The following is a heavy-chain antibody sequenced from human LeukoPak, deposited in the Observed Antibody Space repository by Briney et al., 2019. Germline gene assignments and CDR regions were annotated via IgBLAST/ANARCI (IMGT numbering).Heavy chain of an antibody. D-gene: IGHD4-17*01. CDR3: ARDLKSDYGDSPPDY. V-gene: IGHV1-18*01. CDR1: GYTFTSYG. J-gene: IGHJ4*02. CDR2: ISAYNGNT. Sequence: ASVKVSCKASGYTFTSYGISWVRQAPGQGLEWMGWISAYNGNTNYAQKLQGRVTMTTDTSTSTAYMELRSLRSDDTAVYYCARDLKSDYGDSPPDYWGQGTLVTVSS.